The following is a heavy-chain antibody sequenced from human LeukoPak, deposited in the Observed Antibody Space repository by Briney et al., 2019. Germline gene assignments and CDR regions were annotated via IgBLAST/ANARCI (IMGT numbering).Heavy chain of an antibody. D-gene: IGHD6-19*01. Sequence: GGSLRLSCAASGFTFSSYGMHWVRQAPGKGLEWVAVISYDGSNKYYADSVKGRFTISRDNSKNTLYLQMNSLRAEDTAVYYCAKDGAVAGLYYYGMDVWGQGTTVTVSS. CDR1: GFTFSSYG. J-gene: IGHJ6*02. CDR2: ISYDGSNK. CDR3: AKDGAVAGLYYYGMDV. V-gene: IGHV3-30*18.